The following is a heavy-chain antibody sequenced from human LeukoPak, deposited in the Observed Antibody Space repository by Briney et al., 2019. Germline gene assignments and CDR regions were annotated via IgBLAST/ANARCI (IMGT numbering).Heavy chain of an antibody. J-gene: IGHJ6*02. V-gene: IGHV4-61*05. CDR2: VYYSGST. D-gene: IGHD3-10*01. CDR1: GGSISGSSYY. CDR3: ARAPPYYYGSGSLGSYHYGMDV. Sequence: PSETLSLTCTVSGGSISGSSYYWAWIRQPLGKGLEWIGYVYYSGSTNYNPSLKSRVAISIDTSKNQFSLKLGSVTAADTAMYYCARAPPYYYGSGSLGSYHYGMDVWGQGTTVTVSS.